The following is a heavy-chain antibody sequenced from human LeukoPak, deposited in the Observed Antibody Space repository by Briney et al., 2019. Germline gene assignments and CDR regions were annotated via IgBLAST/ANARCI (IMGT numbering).Heavy chain of an antibody. J-gene: IGHJ4*02. CDR2: SRNKAKSYTT. Sequence: GGSLRLSCAASGFTFSSYAMHWVRQAPGKGLEWVGRSRNKAKSYTTEYAASVKGRFTISRDDSKNSLYLQMNSLKTEDTAVYYCVRVGSVAGSDYLDYWGQGTLVTVSS. CDR1: GFTFSSYA. CDR3: VRVGSVAGSDYLDY. D-gene: IGHD6-19*01. V-gene: IGHV3-72*01.